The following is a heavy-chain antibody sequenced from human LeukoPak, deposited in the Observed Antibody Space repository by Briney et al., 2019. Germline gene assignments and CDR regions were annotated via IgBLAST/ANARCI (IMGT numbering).Heavy chain of an antibody. CDR2: ISGRGDST. D-gene: IGHD7-27*01. CDR1: GFTFSSFA. Sequence: GGSLRLSCAASGFTFSSFAMSWVRQPPGKGLEWVSVISGRGDSTYYADSVKGRFTISRDNSKSTVYLQMNSLRAEDTAVYYCARETGDFDSWGQGTLVIVSS. J-gene: IGHJ4*02. CDR3: ARETGDFDS. V-gene: IGHV3-23*01.